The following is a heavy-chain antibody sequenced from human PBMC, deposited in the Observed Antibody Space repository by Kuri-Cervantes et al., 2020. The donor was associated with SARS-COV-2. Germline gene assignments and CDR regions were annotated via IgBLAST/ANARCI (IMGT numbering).Heavy chain of an antibody. V-gene: IGHV3-43*01. D-gene: IGHD2-2*01. J-gene: IGHJ4*02. Sequence: GESLKISCAASGFTFDDYTMHWVRQAPGKGLEWVSLISWDGGSTYYADSVKGRFTISRDNSKNSLYLQMNSLRTEDTALCYCAKDSEDCSSTSCYIDYWGQGTLVTVSS. CDR2: ISWDGGST. CDR1: GFTFDDYT. CDR3: AKDSEDCSSTSCYIDY.